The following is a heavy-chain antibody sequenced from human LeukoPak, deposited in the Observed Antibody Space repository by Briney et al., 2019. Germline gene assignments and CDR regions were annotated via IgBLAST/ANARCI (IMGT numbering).Heavy chain of an antibody. D-gene: IGHD3-10*01. J-gene: IGHJ6*02. Sequence: HSQTLSLTCAISGDSVSSNSAAWNWIRQSPSRGLEWLGRTYYRSKWYNDYAVSVKSRITINPDTSKNQFSLKLSSVTAADTAVYYCARSYYYGSGSYGMDVWGQGTTVTVSS. CDR3: ARSYYYGSGSYGMDV. CDR2: TYYRSKWYN. CDR1: GDSVSSNSAA. V-gene: IGHV6-1*01.